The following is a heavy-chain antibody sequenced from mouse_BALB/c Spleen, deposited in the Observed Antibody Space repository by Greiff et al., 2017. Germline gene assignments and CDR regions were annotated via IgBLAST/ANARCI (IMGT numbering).Heavy chain of an antibody. J-gene: IGHJ4*01. CDR1: GFTFTDYY. CDR2: IRNKANGYTT. CDR3: ARDWVYYYAMDY. Sequence: EVQLVESGGGLVQPGGSLRLSCATSGFTFTDYYMSWVRQPPGKALEWLGFIRNKANGYTTEYSASVKGRFTISRDNSQSILYLQMNTLRAEDSATYYCARDWVYYYAMDYWGQGTSVTVSS. V-gene: IGHV7-3*02.